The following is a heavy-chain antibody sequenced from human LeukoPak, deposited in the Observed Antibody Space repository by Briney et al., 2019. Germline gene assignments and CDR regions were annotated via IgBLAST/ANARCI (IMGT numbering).Heavy chain of an antibody. CDR2: INPNSGDT. J-gene: IGHJ4*02. V-gene: IGHV1-2*02. D-gene: IGHD6-13*01. CDR3: AITTYSSSWTEIDY. Sequence: ASVKVSCKASGYTFTGYYIHWVRQAPGQGLEWMGWINPNSGDTNYAQKFQGRVTMTRDTSISTAYMELSRLRSDDTAVYYCAITTYSSSWTEIDYWGQGTLVTVSS. CDR1: GYTFTGYY.